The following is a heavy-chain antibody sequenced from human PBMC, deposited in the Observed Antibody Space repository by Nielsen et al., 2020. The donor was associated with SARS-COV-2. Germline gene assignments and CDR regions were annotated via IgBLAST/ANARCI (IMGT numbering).Heavy chain of an antibody. Sequence: SETLSLTCTVSSGSISSSSYYWGWIRQPPGKGLEWIGSIYYSGSTYYNPSLKSRVTISVDTSKNQFSLKLSSVTAADTAVYYCAITYSGWPYNGFDPWGQGTLVTVSS. CDR2: IYYSGST. V-gene: IGHV4-39*01. CDR3: AITYSGWPYNGFDP. J-gene: IGHJ5*02. CDR1: SGSISSSSYY. D-gene: IGHD6-19*01.